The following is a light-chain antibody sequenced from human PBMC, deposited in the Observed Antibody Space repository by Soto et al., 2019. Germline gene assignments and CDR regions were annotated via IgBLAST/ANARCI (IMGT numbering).Light chain of an antibody. Sequence: QSVLTQPRSVSGSPGQSVTISCTGTSSDVGGYTYVSWYQHHPGKAPKLMIYDVSKRPSGVPDRFSGSKSGNTASLTISRLQAEDEADYYCCSYAGSYTWVFGGGTKVTVL. CDR2: DVS. CDR3: CSYAGSYTWV. J-gene: IGLJ2*01. V-gene: IGLV2-11*01. CDR1: SSDVGGYTY.